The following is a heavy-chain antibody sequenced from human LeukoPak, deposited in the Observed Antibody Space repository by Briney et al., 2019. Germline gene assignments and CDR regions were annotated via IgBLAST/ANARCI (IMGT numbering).Heavy chain of an antibody. Sequence: SETLSLTCAVYGGSFSGYYWSWIRQPPGKGLEWVGEIYHSGSTIYSPSLKSRVTISVDMSKNQFSLKLNSVTAADTAVYFCARDQVTAAGTGGLGYWGQGTLVTVSS. J-gene: IGHJ4*02. CDR3: ARDQVTAAGTGGLGY. V-gene: IGHV4-59*01. D-gene: IGHD6-13*01. CDR1: GGSFSGYY. CDR2: IYHSGST.